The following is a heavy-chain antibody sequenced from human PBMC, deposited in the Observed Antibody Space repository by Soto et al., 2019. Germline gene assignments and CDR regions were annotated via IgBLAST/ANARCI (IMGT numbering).Heavy chain of an antibody. D-gene: IGHD6-19*01. V-gene: IGHV1-46*03. CDR2: INPSGGTT. CDR3: ARGEPHSSGGNFDY. Sequence: QVQLVQSGAEVKKPGASVKVSCTASGYPLTSNYIHWVRQAPGEGLEWMGKINPSGGTTRYGQKFQGRVTMTRDTSTSTVYMEMSSLRSEDTAVYYCARGEPHSSGGNFDYWGQGTLVIVSP. J-gene: IGHJ4*02. CDR1: GYPLTSNY.